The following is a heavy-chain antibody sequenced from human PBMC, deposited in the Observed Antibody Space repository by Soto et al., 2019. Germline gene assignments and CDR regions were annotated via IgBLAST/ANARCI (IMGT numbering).Heavy chain of an antibody. J-gene: IGHJ4*02. CDR2: INVGNGNT. Sequence: QVQLVQSGAEVKKPGASVKVSCKTPGYIFTRYNINWVRQAPGQRLEWMAWINVGNGNTRYSQKLQGRITLTRDTHGNTAYLELNRLISEYTAVYYCATPLGYDDCLDSWGQGTLVTITT. CDR1: GYIFTRYN. D-gene: IGHD2-21*02. CDR3: ATPLGYDDCLDS. V-gene: IGHV1-3*01.